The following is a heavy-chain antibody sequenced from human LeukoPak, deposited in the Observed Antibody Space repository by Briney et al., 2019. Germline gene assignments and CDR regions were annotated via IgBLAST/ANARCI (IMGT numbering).Heavy chain of an antibody. J-gene: IGHJ4*02. CDR3: AREGTAAAGKRRSSQFDY. CDR1: GFTFSSYG. D-gene: IGHD6-13*01. Sequence: GGSLRLSCAASGFTFSSYGMHWVRQAAGKGLEWVAVIWYDGSNKYYADSVKGRFTISRDNSKNTLYLQMNSLRAEDTAVYYCAREGTAAAGKRRSSQFDYWGQGTLVTVSS. CDR2: IWYDGSNK. V-gene: IGHV3-33*01.